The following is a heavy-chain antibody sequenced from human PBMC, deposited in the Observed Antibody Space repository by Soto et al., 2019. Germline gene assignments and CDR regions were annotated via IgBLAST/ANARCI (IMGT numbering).Heavy chain of an antibody. Sequence: PGESLKSSCKGSGYNFNRYWIGWVRQIPGKGLEWMGVIYPGDSDTRYSPSLQGQVTISADKSSSAAYLQWSSLQASDTATYYCARSLVNGTYEAFDIWGQGTMVTVSS. CDR3: ARSLVNGTYEAFDI. J-gene: IGHJ3*02. V-gene: IGHV5-51*01. CDR2: IYPGDSDT. CDR1: GYNFNRYW. D-gene: IGHD6-13*01.